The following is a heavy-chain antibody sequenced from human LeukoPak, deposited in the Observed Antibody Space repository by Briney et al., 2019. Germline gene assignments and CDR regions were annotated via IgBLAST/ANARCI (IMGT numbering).Heavy chain of an antibody. J-gene: IGHJ5*02. CDR3: ARNWDCSSTSCYHWVDP. D-gene: IGHD2-2*01. V-gene: IGHV1-69*05. CDR1: GGTFSSYA. CDR2: IIPIFGTA. Sequence: SVKVSCKASGGTFSSYAISWVRQAPGQGLEWMGGIIPIFGTANYAQKFQGRVTITTDESTSTAYMELSSLRSEDTAVYYCARNWDCSSTSCYHWVDPWGQGTLVTVSS.